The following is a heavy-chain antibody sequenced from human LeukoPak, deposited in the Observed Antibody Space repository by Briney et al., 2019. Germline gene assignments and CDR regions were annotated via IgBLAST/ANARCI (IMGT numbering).Heavy chain of an antibody. Sequence: SETLSLTCTVSGVSISSSNSYWGWIRQPPGKGLEWIGSIYYSGNTYYNASLKSQVSISIDTSKNQFSLKLSSVTAADTAVYYCARDWDPGWELRRFDYWGQGTLVTVSS. CDR1: GVSISSSNSY. V-gene: IGHV4-39*02. D-gene: IGHD1-26*01. CDR2: IYYSGNT. CDR3: ARDWDPGWELRRFDY. J-gene: IGHJ4*02.